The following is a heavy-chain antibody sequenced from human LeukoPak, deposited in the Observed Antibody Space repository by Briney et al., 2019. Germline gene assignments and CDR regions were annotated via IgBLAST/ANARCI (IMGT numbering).Heavy chain of an antibody. Sequence: PGRSLRLSCAASGFTFDDYAMHWVRQAPGKGLEWVSGISWNSGSIDYADSVKGRFTISRDNGKNSLYLQMNSLRAEDTAVYYCARDGSSSWQRSCHDYWGQGTLVTVSS. D-gene: IGHD6-13*01. CDR3: ARDGSSSWQRSCHDY. CDR1: GFTFDDYA. J-gene: IGHJ4*02. CDR2: ISWNSGSI. V-gene: IGHV3-9*01.